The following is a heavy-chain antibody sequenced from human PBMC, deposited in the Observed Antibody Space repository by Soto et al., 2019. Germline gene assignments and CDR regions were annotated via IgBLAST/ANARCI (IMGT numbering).Heavy chain of an antibody. CDR3: AKVKDYYDY. J-gene: IGHJ4*02. V-gene: IGHV3-30*18. Sequence: QVQLVESGGGVVQPGRSLRLSCAASGFTFSSYGMHWVRQAPGKGLEWVAVISYDGSNKYYADSVKGRFTISRDNSKNTQYLQMNSLRAEDTAVYYCAKVKDYYDYWGQGTLVTVSS. CDR1: GFTFSSYG. CDR2: ISYDGSNK.